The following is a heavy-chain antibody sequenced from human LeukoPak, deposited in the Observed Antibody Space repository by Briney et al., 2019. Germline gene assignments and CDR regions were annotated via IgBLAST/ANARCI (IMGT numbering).Heavy chain of an antibody. CDR3: ARNVGWYSHDS. V-gene: IGHV4-59*08. CDR2: IYGSGST. D-gene: IGHD6-19*01. CDR1: GDSLSSHY. J-gene: IGHJ4*02. Sequence: SETLSLTCTVSGDSLSSHYWSWIRQPPGKGLEWIGYIYGSGSTHYDPSLRSRVTISDDTSENQFSLKLTSVTAADTSVYYCARNVGWYSHDSWGQGTLVTVSS.